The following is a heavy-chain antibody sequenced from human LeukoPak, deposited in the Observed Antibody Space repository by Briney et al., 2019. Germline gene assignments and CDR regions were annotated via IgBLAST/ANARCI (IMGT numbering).Heavy chain of an antibody. CDR1: GFTFSSYE. CDR3: ARARAQVGYDAFDI. D-gene: IGHD2-2*01. CDR2: ISSSGSTI. J-gene: IGHJ3*02. V-gene: IGHV3-48*03. Sequence: GGSLRLSCAASGFTFSSYEMNWVRQAPGKGLEWVSYISSSGSTIYYADSVKGRFTISRDNAKNSLYLQMNSLSAEDTAMYYCARARAQVGYDAFDIWGQGTMVTVSS.